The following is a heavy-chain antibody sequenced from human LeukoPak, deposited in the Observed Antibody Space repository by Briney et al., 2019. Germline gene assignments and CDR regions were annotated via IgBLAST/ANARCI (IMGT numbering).Heavy chain of an antibody. CDR3: AKVGVDSSGYYGGGPSWFDP. J-gene: IGHJ5*02. Sequence: GGSLRLSCAASGFTFSSYAMSWVRQAPGKGLEWVSAISGSGGSTYYADSVKGRFTISRDNSKNTLYLQMNSLRAEDTAVYYCAKVGVDSSGYYGGGPSWFDPWGQGTLVTVSS. CDR1: GFTFSSYA. V-gene: IGHV3-23*01. D-gene: IGHD3-22*01. CDR2: ISGSGGST.